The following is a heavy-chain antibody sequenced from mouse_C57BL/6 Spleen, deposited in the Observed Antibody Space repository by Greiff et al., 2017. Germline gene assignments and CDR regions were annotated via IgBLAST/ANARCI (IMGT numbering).Heavy chain of an antibody. V-gene: IGHV1-18*01. CDR3: ARIYYDLPTNMGY. CDR2: INPNNGGT. Sequence: EVQLQQSGPELVKPGASVKIPCKASGYTFTDYNMDWVKQSHGKSLEWIGDINPNNGGTIYNQKFKGKATLTVDQSSSTAYMELLSLTSEDTAVYYCARIYYDLPTNMGYWGQATSVTVST. CDR1: GYTFTDYN. J-gene: IGHJ4*01. D-gene: IGHD2-4*01.